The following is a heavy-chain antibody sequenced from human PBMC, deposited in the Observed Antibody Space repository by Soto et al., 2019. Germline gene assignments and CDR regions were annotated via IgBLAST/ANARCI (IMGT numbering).Heavy chain of an antibody. V-gene: IGHV2-5*01. CDR1: GFSFSASGVG. CDR2: IYWNDDE. Sequence: QITLKESGPTLVKPTQTLTLTCTFSGFSFSASGVGVGWIRQPPGKALEWLALIYWNDDERYSPSLKSRLTITKDTSKNQVVLTMTNLDPVDTATYYCAHRRETSRDCDSTSCLTWFDYLGQGTLVTVSS. D-gene: IGHD2-2*01. J-gene: IGHJ4*02. CDR3: AHRRETSRDCDSTSCLTWFDY.